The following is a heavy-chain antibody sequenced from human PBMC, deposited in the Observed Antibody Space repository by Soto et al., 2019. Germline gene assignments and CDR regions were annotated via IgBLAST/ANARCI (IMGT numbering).Heavy chain of an antibody. J-gene: IGHJ5*02. V-gene: IGHV4-39*01. D-gene: IGHD2-2*01. Sequence: QLQLQESGPGLVKPSETLSLTCTVSGGSISSSSYYWGWIRQPPGKGLEWIGSIYYSGSTYYNPSLKSRVTISVDTSKNQFSLKLSSVTAADTAVYYCARRGREVVLFAPWGQGTLVTVSS. CDR2: IYYSGST. CDR1: GGSISSSSYY. CDR3: ARRGREVVLFAP.